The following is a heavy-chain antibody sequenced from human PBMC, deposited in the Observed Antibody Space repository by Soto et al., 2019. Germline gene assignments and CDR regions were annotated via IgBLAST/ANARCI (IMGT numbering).Heavy chain of an antibody. CDR1: GGSISSYY. D-gene: IGHD1-26*01. Sequence: SETLSLTCTVSGGSISSYYWSWIRQPPGKGLEWIGYIYYSGSTNYNPSLKSRVTISVDTSKNQFSLKLSSVTAADTAVYYCARVGGSYLPGYYGMDVWGQGTTVIVSS. CDR2: IYYSGST. V-gene: IGHV4-59*01. J-gene: IGHJ6*02. CDR3: ARVGGSYLPGYYGMDV.